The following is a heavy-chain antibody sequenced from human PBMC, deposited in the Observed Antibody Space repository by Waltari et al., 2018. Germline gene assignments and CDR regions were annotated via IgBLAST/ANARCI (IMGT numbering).Heavy chain of an antibody. CDR1: GGSISSHY. D-gene: IGHD4-17*01. Sequence: QVQLQESGPGLVKPSETLSLTCTVSGGSISSHYWSWIRQPPGKGLEWIGYIYYSGSAHYNPPLKGRVTISVDTSKNQFSQKLSYVTAADTAVYYCARESDYGWFDPWGQGTLVTVSS. V-gene: IGHV4-59*11. CDR2: IYYSGSA. J-gene: IGHJ5*02. CDR3: ARESDYGWFDP.